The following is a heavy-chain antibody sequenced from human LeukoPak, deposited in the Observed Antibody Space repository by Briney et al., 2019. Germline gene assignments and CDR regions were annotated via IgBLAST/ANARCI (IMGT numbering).Heavy chain of an antibody. D-gene: IGHD6-6*01. J-gene: IGHJ4*02. V-gene: IGHV4-61*05. Sequence: SETLSLTCTVSGGSISSSSYYWGWIRQPPGKGLEWIGYICYSRSTNYNPSLNSRVTISLDTYKYQSYLKLSSVSAADTAVYYCARMSSSRCFDYWGQGTLVTVS. CDR1: GGSISSSSYY. CDR2: ICYSRST. CDR3: ARMSSSRCFDY.